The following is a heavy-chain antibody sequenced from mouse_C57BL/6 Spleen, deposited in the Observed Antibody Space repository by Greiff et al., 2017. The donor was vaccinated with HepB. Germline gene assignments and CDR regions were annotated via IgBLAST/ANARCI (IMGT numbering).Heavy chain of an antibody. V-gene: IGHV5-17*01. Sequence: EVKLVESGGGLVKPGGSLKLSCAASGFTFSDYGMHWVRQAPEKGLEWVAYISSGSSTIYYADTVNGRFTISRDNAKNTLFLQMTSLRSEDTAMYYCARTNWAPMDYWGQGTSVTVSS. CDR1: GFTFSDYG. CDR2: ISSGSSTI. D-gene: IGHD4-1*01. J-gene: IGHJ4*01. CDR3: ARTNWAPMDY.